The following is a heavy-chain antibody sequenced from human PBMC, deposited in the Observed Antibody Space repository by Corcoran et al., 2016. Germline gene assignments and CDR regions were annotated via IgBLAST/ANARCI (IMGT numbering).Heavy chain of an antibody. CDR1: GFTVSSNY. CDR2: INSAGDT. CDR3: ASAAVDSGPFDY. D-gene: IGHD1-26*01. Sequence: EVQLVDSGGGLIQPGGSLRLSCAASGFTVSSNYMTWVRQAPGKGLECVSVINSAGDTYYADSVKGRFTISRDNSKNTLYLQMNSLRAEDTAVDYCASAAVDSGPFDYWGQGTLVTVSS. J-gene: IGHJ4*02. V-gene: IGHV3-53*01.